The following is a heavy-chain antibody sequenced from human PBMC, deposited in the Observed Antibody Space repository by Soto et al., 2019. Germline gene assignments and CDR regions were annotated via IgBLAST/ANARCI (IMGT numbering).Heavy chain of an antibody. CDR1: GFTFSSYW. J-gene: IGHJ2*01. CDR2: INSDGSRT. D-gene: IGHD6-13*01. CDR3: GRGAAGRWFFDL. V-gene: IGHV3-74*01. Sequence: EAQLVESGGGLVQPGWSLRLSCAASGFTFSSYWMHWVRQAPGKGLVWVSRINSDGSRTNYADSVKGQFTISRDNAKNTLYLQMNSLRAEETAVYFCGRGAAGRWFFDLWGRGTRVTVSS.